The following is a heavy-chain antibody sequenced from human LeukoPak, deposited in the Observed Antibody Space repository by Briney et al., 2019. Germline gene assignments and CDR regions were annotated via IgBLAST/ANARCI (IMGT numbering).Heavy chain of an antibody. CDR1: GGSISSYY. D-gene: IGHD3-3*01. J-gene: IGHJ4*02. Sequence: PSETLSLTCTVSGGSISSYYWNWIRQPPGKGLEWIGYIYYSGTTNYNPSLKSRVTISVDTSKNQFSLKLSSVTAADTAVYYCARVTIFGVSPYYFDYRGQGTLVTVSS. CDR2: IYYSGTT. V-gene: IGHV4-59*01. CDR3: ARVTIFGVSPYYFDY.